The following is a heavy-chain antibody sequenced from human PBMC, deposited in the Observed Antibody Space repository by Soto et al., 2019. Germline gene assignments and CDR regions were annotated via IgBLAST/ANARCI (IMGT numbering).Heavy chain of an antibody. D-gene: IGHD3-3*01. CDR2: ISAYNGNT. V-gene: IGHV1-18*04. CDR3: ARDLSRPSITICGVVITTASDY. CDR1: GYTFTSYG. J-gene: IGHJ4*02. Sequence: ASVKVSCKASGYTFTSYGISWVRQAPGQGLEWMGWISAYNGNTNYAQKLQGRVTMTTDTSTSTAYMELRSLRSDDTAVYYCARDLSRPSITICGVVITTASDYWGQGTLVTVSS.